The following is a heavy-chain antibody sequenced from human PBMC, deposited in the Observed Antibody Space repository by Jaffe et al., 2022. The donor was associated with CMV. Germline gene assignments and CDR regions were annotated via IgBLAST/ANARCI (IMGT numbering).Heavy chain of an antibody. Sequence: EVQLVESGGGLVKPGASLRLSCAASGFTFSTYGMNWVRQAPGKGLEWVSSIGSSNSYINYADSVKGRFTISRDNAQDSLYLQMNSLRAEDTAVYYCARDRAGYGDYVFPPRSPSYYLYAMDVWGRGTTVTVSS. D-gene: IGHD4-17*01. J-gene: IGHJ6*02. CDR2: IGSSNSYI. CDR1: GFTFSTYG. CDR3: ARDRAGYGDYVFPPRSPSYYLYAMDV. V-gene: IGHV3-21*04.